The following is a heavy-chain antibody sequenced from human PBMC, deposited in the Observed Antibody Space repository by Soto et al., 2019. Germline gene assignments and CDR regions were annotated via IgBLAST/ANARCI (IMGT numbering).Heavy chain of an antibody. V-gene: IGHV3-23*01. D-gene: IGHD5-12*01. CDR1: GFTFSSYS. J-gene: IGHJ4*02. CDR3: AKPDIVATMGFDY. CDR2: ISGSGGST. Sequence: PGGSLRLSCAASGFTFSSYSMSWVRQAPGKGLEWVSAISGSGGSTYYADSVKGRFTISRDNSKNTLYLQMNSLRAEDTAVYYCAKPDIVATMGFDYWGQGTLVTVSS.